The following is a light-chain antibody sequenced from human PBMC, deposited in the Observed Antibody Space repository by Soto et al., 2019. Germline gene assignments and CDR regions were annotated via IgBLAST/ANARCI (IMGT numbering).Light chain of an antibody. CDR3: QQRSNWLFT. Sequence: EIVLTQSPATLSLSPGERATLSCRASQSVSSYLAWYQQKSGQAPRLLIYDASKSATGIPARFSGSVSGRDFTLTISSLEPEDYAVYYCQQRSNWLFTFGPGTKADIK. CDR2: DAS. J-gene: IGKJ3*01. V-gene: IGKV3-11*02. CDR1: QSVSSY.